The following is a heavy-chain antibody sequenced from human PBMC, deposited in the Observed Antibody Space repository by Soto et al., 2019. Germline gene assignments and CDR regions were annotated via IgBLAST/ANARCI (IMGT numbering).Heavy chain of an antibody. CDR3: ARYGSLSSGWYYFDY. CDR1: GYTFTSYA. D-gene: IGHD6-19*01. CDR2: INAGNGNT. Sequence: ASVKVSCKASGYTFTSYAMHWVRQAPGQRLEWMGWINAGNGNTKYSQKFQGRVTITRDTSASTAYMELSSLRSEDTAVYYCARYGSLSSGWYYFDYWGQGTLVTVPS. J-gene: IGHJ4*02. V-gene: IGHV1-3*01.